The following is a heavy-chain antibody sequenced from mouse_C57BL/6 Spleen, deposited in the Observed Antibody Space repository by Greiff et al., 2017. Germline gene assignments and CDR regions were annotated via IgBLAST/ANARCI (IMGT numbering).Heavy chain of an antibody. V-gene: IGHV1-69*01. J-gene: IGHJ4*01. CDR3: ARSGYDYDEGYAMDY. CDR1: TSYW. Sequence: QVQLQQPGAELVMPGASVKLSFTSYWMHWVKQRPGQGLEWIGEIDPSDSYTNYNQKFKGKSTLTVDKSSSTAYMQLSSLTSEDSAVYYCARSGYDYDEGYAMDYWGQGTSVTVSS. CDR2: IDPSDSYT. D-gene: IGHD2-4*01.